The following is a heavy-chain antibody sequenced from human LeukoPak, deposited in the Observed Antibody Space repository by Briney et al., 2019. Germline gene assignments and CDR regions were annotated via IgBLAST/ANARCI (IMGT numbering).Heavy chain of an antibody. J-gene: IGHJ6*03. CDR1: GGSISSSSYY. Sequence: PSETLPLTCTVSGGSISSSSYYWGWIRQPPGKGLEWIGSIYYSGSTYYNPSLKSRVTISVDTSKNQFSLKLSSVTAADTAVYYCARHVATMVRGVNYYYYYMDVWGKGTTVTVSS. CDR3: ARHVATMVRGVNYYYYYMDV. V-gene: IGHV4-39*01. CDR2: IYYSGST. D-gene: IGHD3-10*01.